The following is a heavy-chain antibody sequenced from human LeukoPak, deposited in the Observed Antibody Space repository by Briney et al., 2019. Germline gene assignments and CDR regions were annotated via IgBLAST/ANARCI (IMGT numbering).Heavy chain of an antibody. Sequence: GGSLRLFCAASGFTFHDFAMHWVRQAPGKGLEWVSLISGDGGTTYYTDSVKGRFTISRDNNKNSLFLQMNSLRVEDTAFYYCAKGSNSISFNFDYRGRGTLVTVSS. CDR2: ISGDGGTT. CDR3: AKGSNSISFNFDY. J-gene: IGHJ4*02. D-gene: IGHD3-3*02. CDR1: GFTFHDFA. V-gene: IGHV3-43*02.